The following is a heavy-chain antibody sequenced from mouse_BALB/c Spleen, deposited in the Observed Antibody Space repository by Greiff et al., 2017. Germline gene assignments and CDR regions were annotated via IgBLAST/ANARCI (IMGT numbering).Heavy chain of an antibody. Sequence: QVQLQQSGAELVRPGASVKLSCKASGYTFTSYWMNWVKQRPGQGLEWIGNIYPSDSYTNYNEKFKDKATLTVDKSSSTAYMQLSSLTSEDAAVYYCTRGGWFADWGQGTLVTVSA. J-gene: IGHJ3*01. V-gene: IGHV1-69*02. D-gene: IGHD1-1*02. CDR3: TRGGWFAD. CDR1: GYTFTSYW. CDR2: IYPSDSYT.